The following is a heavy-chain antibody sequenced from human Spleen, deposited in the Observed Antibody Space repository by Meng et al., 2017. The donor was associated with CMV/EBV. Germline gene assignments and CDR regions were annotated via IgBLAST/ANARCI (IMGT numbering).Heavy chain of an antibody. CDR2: IYYGGST. Sequence: GDSFSSGSHYWSWIRQPPGEGLEWIGYIYYGGSTKYNPYLKRRATISLDTSKNQFFLNLISVTAADTAVYYCARDLGCSSVTCQTDYWGQGTLVTVSS. V-gene: IGHV4-61*01. J-gene: IGHJ4*02. D-gene: IGHD2-2*01. CDR1: GDSFSSGSHY. CDR3: ARDLGCSSVTCQTDY.